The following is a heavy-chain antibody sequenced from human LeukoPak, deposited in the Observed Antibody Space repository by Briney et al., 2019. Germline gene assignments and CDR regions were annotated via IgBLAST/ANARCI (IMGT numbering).Heavy chain of an antibody. CDR2: IKEDGSDK. CDR3: AWGAYYSDSSGLAGGAFDI. Sequence: GGSLRLSCAASGFTFSSYWMSWVRQAPGKGLEWVANIKEDGSDKYYVDSVKGRFSISRDNAKTSLYLQMNSLRAEDTAVYYCAWGAYYSDSSGLAGGAFDIWGQGTMVTVSS. CDR1: GFTFSSYW. J-gene: IGHJ3*02. V-gene: IGHV3-7*04. D-gene: IGHD3-22*01.